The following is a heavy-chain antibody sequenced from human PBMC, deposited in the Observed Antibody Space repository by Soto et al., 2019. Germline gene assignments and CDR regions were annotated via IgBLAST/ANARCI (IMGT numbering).Heavy chain of an antibody. D-gene: IGHD5-18*01. CDR2: MNSNSGNT. CDR3: VRAPSGYSYGEFDF. CDR1: GYTFTSYD. J-gene: IGHJ4*02. Sequence: ASVKVSCKASGYTFTSYDINWVRQTTGQGLEWMGWMNSNSGNTGYAEKFRGRVTMTRSTSISTAYMELRSLRFDGTAVYYCVRAPSGYSYGEFDFWGQGTLVTVSS. V-gene: IGHV1-8*01.